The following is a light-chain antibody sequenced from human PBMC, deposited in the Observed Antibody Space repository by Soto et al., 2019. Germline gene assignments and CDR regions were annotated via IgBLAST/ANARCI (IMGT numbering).Light chain of an antibody. V-gene: IGKV3-20*01. CDR2: CTS. CDR3: QQYGSSLFT. Sequence: EIVLTQSPGTLSLSPGERATLSCRASQSVSSKYLAWYQQKPGQAPRVLIYCTSIRASGVPERFSGGGSGTDFTLTITKLEPEDFAVYYCQQYGSSLFTFGPGTKVDIK. J-gene: IGKJ3*01. CDR1: QSVSSKY.